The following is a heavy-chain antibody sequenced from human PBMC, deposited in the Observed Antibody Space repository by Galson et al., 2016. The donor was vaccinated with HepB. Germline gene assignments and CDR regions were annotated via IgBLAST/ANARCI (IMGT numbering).Heavy chain of an antibody. J-gene: IGHJ3*02. D-gene: IGHD1-26*01. Sequence: SLRLSCAASGFIFSDYYMSWIRQSSGKGLEWVSYIRSSDKMTFYADSVEGRFTISRDNAKNSLSLQMNSLRAEDTAVYYCARIIGRAFDMWGQGTMVTVSS. CDR2: IRSSDKMT. V-gene: IGHV3-11*01. CDR1: GFIFSDYY. CDR3: ARIIGRAFDM.